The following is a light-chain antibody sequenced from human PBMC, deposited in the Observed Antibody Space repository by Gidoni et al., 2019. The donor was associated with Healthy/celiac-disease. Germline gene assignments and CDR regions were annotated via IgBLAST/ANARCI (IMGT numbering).Light chain of an antibody. Sequence: RASQSVSSSYLAWYQQKPGQAPRLLIYGASSRATGIPDRFSGSGSGTDFTLTISRLEPEDFAVYYCQQYGSSPGFGQXTRLEIK. CDR2: GAS. CDR3: QQYGSSPG. V-gene: IGKV3-20*01. J-gene: IGKJ5*01. CDR1: QSVSSSY.